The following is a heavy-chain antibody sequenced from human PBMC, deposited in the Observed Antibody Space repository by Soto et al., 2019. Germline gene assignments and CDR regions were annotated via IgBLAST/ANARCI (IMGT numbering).Heavy chain of an antibody. J-gene: IGHJ5*02. CDR2: VSFSGIK. V-gene: IGHV4-39*01. D-gene: IGHD6-13*01. CDR3: ERGSTWQGSDWFDP. Sequence: PSETLSLTCTVSGDSVSNSGYYWGWIRQSPGKRLEWIGSVSFSGIKYYNPSLRSRVTFSVDTSKTLISLKLRSVTAADTAVYYCERGSTWQGSDWFDPWGQGTLVTVSS. CDR1: GDSVSNSGYY.